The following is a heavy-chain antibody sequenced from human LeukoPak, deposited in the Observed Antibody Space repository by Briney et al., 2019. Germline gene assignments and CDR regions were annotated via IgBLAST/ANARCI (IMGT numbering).Heavy chain of an antibody. D-gene: IGHD2-15*01. Sequence: ASVKVSCKASGYTFTSYDINWVRQATGQGLEWMGWMNPNSGNTGYAQKFQGRVTMTRNTSISIAYMELSSLRSEDTAVYYCARGVGYCSGGSCYYTTVYNWFDPWGQGTLVTVSS. CDR3: ARGVGYCSGGSCYYTTVYNWFDP. CDR2: MNPNSGNT. J-gene: IGHJ5*02. CDR1: GYTFTSYD. V-gene: IGHV1-8*01.